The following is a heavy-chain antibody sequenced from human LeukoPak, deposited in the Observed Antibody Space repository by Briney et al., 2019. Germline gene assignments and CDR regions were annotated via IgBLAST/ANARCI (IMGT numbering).Heavy chain of an antibody. D-gene: IGHD3-10*01. CDR2: INPSGGST. V-gene: IGHV1-46*01. CDR1: GYTFTSYY. Sequence: GASVKVSCKASGYTFTSYYMHWVRQAPGQGLEWMGIINPSGGSTSYAQKFQGRVTMTRDTSTSTVYMELSSLRSEDTAVYYCARVPATRQKYYYGSGSYPLDYWGQGTLVTVPS. CDR3: ARVPATRQKYYYGSGSYPLDY. J-gene: IGHJ4*02.